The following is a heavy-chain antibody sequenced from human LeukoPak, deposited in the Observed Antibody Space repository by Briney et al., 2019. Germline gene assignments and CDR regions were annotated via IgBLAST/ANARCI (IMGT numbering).Heavy chain of an antibody. CDR3: ARDRAAGINYDY. V-gene: IGHV4-59*01. CDR1: GGSISTYY. Sequence: PSETLSLTCTVSGGSISTYYWSWIRQPPGKGLEWIGYVYYTGSTTYNPSLESRATISVDTSKNQFSLKLSSVTAADTAVYYCARDRAAGINYDYWGQGTLVTVSS. CDR2: VYYTGST. J-gene: IGHJ4*02. D-gene: IGHD6-13*01.